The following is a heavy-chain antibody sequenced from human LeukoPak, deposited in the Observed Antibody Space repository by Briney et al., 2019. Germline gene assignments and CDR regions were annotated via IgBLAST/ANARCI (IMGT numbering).Heavy chain of an antibody. D-gene: IGHD3-22*01. CDR1: GFTFSSYG. CDR3: ARGTCYYDSSGYPTDY. J-gene: IGHJ4*02. Sequence: PGGSLRLSCAASGFTFSSYGMHWVRQAPGKGLEWVAVIWYDGSNKYYADSAKGRFTISRDNSKNTLYLQMNSLRAEDTAVYYCARGTCYYDSSGYPTDYWGQGTLVTVSS. V-gene: IGHV3-33*01. CDR2: IWYDGSNK.